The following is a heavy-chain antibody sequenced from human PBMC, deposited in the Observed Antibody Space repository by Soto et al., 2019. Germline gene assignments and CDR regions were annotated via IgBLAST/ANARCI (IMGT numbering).Heavy chain of an antibody. J-gene: IGHJ5*02. CDR2: IYNSGST. CDR3: ARSSHKESWFNP. D-gene: IGHD6-13*01. CDR1: NGSLSNSY. Sequence: QVQLQESGPGLVKPSETLSLSCTVSNGSLSNSYWNWIRQPAGKGLEWLGRIYNSGSTNYNPSLRSRVTMSVDTSKNQFSLKLISVTAADTAVYYCARSSHKESWFNPWGQGTLVTVSS. V-gene: IGHV4-4*07.